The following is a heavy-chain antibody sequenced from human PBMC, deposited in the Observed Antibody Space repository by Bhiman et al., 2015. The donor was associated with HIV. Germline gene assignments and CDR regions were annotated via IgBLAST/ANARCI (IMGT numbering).Heavy chain of an antibody. Sequence: EVQLVESGGGLVQPGGSLRLSCAASTFTLSGYDMNWVRQAPGKGLEWVSYIHSSGTIIKYVDSVKGRFTISRDNAKNSLYLQMNSLRAEDTAVYYCARGPWWLLHYYLDYWGQGTLVTVSS. D-gene: IGHD2-15*01. CDR3: ARGPWWLLHYYLDY. V-gene: IGHV3-48*03. CDR2: IHSSGTII. J-gene: IGHJ4*02. CDR1: TFTLSGYD.